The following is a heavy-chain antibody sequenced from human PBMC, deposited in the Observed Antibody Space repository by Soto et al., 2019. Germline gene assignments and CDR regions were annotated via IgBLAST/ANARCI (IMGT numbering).Heavy chain of an antibody. D-gene: IGHD3-22*01. CDR1: GFTFSSYS. V-gene: IGHV3-15*01. Sequence: GAVRLSCAASGFTFSSYSMNWVRQAPGKGLEWVGRIKGEADGRTTDYAAPVKGRITISRDHSKDTLYLQMNSLKTEDTAVYHCTTGLSNGYYNFDYWVQGTPVTVSS. CDR3: TTGLSNGYYNFDY. CDR2: IKGEADGRTT. J-gene: IGHJ4*02.